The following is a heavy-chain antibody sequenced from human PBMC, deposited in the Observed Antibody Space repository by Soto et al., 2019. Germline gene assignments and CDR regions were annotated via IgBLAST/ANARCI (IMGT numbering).Heavy chain of an antibody. J-gene: IGHJ3*01. CDR2: INPRAGST. CDR3: TRLRLLKGAFDV. CDR1: GYTFTSNF. Sequence: QVQLVQSGAEVKKPGASVKVSCQASGYTFTSNFIHWVRQAPGQGLEWMGEINPRAGSTTYAQKFQSRLTGTRETSTRTVYMNLSSLTSDDTAVYYCTRLRLLKGAFDVWGQGTMVTVSS. V-gene: IGHV1-46*03.